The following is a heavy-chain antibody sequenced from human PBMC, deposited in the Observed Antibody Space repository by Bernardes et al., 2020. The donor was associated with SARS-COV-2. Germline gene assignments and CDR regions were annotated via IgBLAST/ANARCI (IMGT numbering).Heavy chain of an antibody. Sequence: ASVKVSCKASGDTFSSYGTSWVRRAPGQGLEWVGWISPYNGYTKYAQKFQGRVTMTTDTSSSTAYMEVRSLTSDDTAVYYCATRTGEPVPGNSPYFEYWGQGTLLTVSS. V-gene: IGHV1-18*01. CDR1: GDTFSSYG. D-gene: IGHD2-2*01. CDR3: ATRTGEPVPGNSPYFEY. CDR2: ISPYNGYT. J-gene: IGHJ4*02.